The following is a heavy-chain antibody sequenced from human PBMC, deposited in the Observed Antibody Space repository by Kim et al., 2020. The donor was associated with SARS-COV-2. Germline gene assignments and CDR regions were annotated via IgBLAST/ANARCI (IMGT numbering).Heavy chain of an antibody. J-gene: IGHJ4*02. CDR2: IWYDGSNK. CDR3: ARDALDILTDYHIDY. CDR1: GFTFSSYG. Sequence: GGSLRLSCAASGFTFSSYGMHWVRQAPGKGLEWVAVIWYDGSNKYYADSVKGRFTISRDNSKNTLYLQMNSLRAEDTAVYYCARDALDILTDYHIDYWGQGTLVTVSS. D-gene: IGHD3-9*01. V-gene: IGHV3-33*01.